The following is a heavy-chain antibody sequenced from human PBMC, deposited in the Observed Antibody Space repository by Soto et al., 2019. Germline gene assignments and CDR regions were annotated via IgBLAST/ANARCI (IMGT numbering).Heavy chain of an antibody. J-gene: IGHJ4*02. CDR2: IWYDGSNK. V-gene: IGHV3-33*01. D-gene: IGHD6-19*01. CDR1: GFTFSSYG. CDR3: ARDYYSSGWYLHY. Sequence: QVQLVESGGGVVQPGRSLRLSCAASGFTFSSYGMHWVRQAPGKGLEWVAVIWYDGSNKYYADSVKGRFTISRDNSKNTLYLQMNSLRAEDTAVYYCARDYYSSGWYLHYWGQGTLVTVSS.